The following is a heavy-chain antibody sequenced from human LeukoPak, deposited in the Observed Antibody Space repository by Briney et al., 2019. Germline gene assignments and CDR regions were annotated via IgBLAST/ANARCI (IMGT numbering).Heavy chain of an antibody. J-gene: IGHJ4*02. D-gene: IGHD1-26*01. CDR2: IYYSGST. Sequence: SETLSLTCTVSGGSISSYYWSWIRQPPGKGLEWIGYIYYSGSTNYNPSLKSRVTISVDTSKNQFSLKLSSVTAADTAVYYCARISGSYSAANFDYWGQGTLVTVSS. V-gene: IGHV4-59*01. CDR3: ARISGSYSAANFDY. CDR1: GGSISSYY.